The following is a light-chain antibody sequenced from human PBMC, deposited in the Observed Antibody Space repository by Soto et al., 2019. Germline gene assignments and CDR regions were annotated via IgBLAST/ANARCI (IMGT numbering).Light chain of an antibody. J-gene: IGKJ1*01. V-gene: IGKV1-5*01. CDR3: QQYETFSGT. CDR1: QNINRR. Sequence: DIQMTQSPSTLSASVGDRVTITCRASQNINRRLAWYQQKPGEAPRLLIYDASALPRGVPSRFSGSGSGTKFTLTIASLQPDDFATYYCQQYETFSGTFGPGTKVDIK. CDR2: DAS.